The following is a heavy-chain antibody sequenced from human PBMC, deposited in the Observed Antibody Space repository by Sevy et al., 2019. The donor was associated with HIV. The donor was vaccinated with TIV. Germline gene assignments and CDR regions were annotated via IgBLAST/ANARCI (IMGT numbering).Heavy chain of an antibody. CDR3: ARDLLTYYYDSSGYYHPHY. D-gene: IGHD3-22*01. J-gene: IGHJ4*02. CDR1: GFTFSSYA. CDR2: ISYDGSNK. V-gene: IGHV3-30-3*01. Sequence: GGSLRLSCAASGFTFSSYAMHWVRQAPGKGLEWVAVISYDGSNKYYADSVKGRFTISGDNSKNTLYLQMNSLRAEDTAVYYCARDLLTYYYDSSGYYHPHYWGQGTLVTVSS.